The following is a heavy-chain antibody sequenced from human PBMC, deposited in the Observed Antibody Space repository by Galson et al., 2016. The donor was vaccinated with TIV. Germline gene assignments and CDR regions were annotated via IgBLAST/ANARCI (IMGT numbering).Heavy chain of an antibody. V-gene: IGHV3-7*01. J-gene: IGHJ4*02. CDR3: ARDRPYCRGGNCYNLDY. CDR1: GFTFSSYW. Sequence: SLRLSCAASGFTFSSYWMSWVRQAPGKGLEWVANTKQDETEKYYVDSVKGRFTISRDNANNVLSLQMNGLRPADTAVYYCARDRPYCRGGNCYNLDYWGQGTLVTVTS. D-gene: IGHD2-15*01. CDR2: TKQDETEK.